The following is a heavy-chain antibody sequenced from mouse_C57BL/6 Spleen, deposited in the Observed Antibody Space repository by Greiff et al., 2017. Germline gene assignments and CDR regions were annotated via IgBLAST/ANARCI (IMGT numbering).Heavy chain of an antibody. Sequence: VQLQQPGAELVKPGASVKMSCKASGYTFTSYWITWVKQRPGQGLEWIGDIYPGSGSTNYNEKFKSKATLTVDTSSSTAYMQLSSLTSEDSAVYYSASRYYGSDWYFDVWGTGTTVTVSS. V-gene: IGHV1-55*01. CDR3: ASRYYGSDWYFDV. CDR2: IYPGSGST. D-gene: IGHD1-1*01. J-gene: IGHJ1*03. CDR1: GYTFTSYW.